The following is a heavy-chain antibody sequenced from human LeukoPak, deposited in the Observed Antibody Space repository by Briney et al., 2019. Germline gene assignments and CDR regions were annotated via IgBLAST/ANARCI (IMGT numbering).Heavy chain of an antibody. D-gene: IGHD1-26*01. CDR2: ISSSSSYI. J-gene: IGHJ4*02. Sequence: GGSLRLSCAASGFTFSSYSMNWVRQAPGKGLEWVSSISSSSSYIYYADSVKGRFTISRDNPKNSLYLQMNSLRAEDTAVYYCARDPTYSGSYSYYFDYWGQGTLVTVSS. V-gene: IGHV3-21*01. CDR1: GFTFSSYS. CDR3: ARDPTYSGSYSYYFDY.